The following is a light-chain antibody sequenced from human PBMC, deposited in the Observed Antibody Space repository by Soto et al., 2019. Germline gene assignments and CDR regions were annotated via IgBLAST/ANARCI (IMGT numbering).Light chain of an antibody. CDR1: QSISNW. Sequence: DIQMTQSPSTLSASVGDTVTITCRASQSISNWLAWYQQKPGKAPNLLIFDVSSLGSGVPSRFSGSGSGTEFTLTISSLQPDEFATYFCQQYNSYSYTFGQGTKLEI. V-gene: IGKV1-5*01. CDR2: DVS. CDR3: QQYNSYSYT. J-gene: IGKJ2*01.